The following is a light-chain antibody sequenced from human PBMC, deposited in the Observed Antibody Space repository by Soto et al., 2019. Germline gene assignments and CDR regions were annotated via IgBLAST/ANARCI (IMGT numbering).Light chain of an antibody. CDR3: QQYDYLPPYT. CDR1: QDISNC. CDR2: DAS. J-gene: IGKJ2*01. V-gene: IGKV1-33*01. Sequence: DIQMTQSPSSLSASVGDRVTITCQASQDISNCLNWYQQKPGKAPQLLIYDASNLETGVPSRFSGSGSGTDFTFTISRLQPEDIATYYCQQYDYLPPYTFGQGTKLEIK.